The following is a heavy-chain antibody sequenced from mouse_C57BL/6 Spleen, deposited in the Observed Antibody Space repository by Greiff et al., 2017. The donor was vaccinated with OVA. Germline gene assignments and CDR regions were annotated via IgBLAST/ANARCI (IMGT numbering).Heavy chain of an antibody. D-gene: IGHD2-4*01. V-gene: IGHV14-4*01. CDR3: TTRLRAWFAD. CDR1: GFNIKDDY. CDR2: IDPENGDT. J-gene: IGHJ3*01. Sequence: EVQLQQSGAELVRPGASVKLSCTASGFNIKDDYMHWVKQRPEQGLEWIGWIDPENGDTEYASKFQGKATITADTSSNTAYLQLSSLTSEDTAVYYCTTRLRAWFADWGQGTLVTVSA.